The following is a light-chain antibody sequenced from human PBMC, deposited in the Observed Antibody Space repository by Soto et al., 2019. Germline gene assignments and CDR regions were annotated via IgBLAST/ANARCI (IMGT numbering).Light chain of an antibody. V-gene: IGLV1-47*01. CDR3: AARDDSLSGHWV. J-gene: IGLJ3*02. CDR2: INN. CDR1: SSNIGSEY. Sequence: QSVLTQPPSASGTPGQRVTISCSGSSSNIGSEYVVGYQHLPGTAPKLLIYINNKRPSGVPDRFAGSKSGTSASLAISGLRSEDEADYYCAARDDSLSGHWVFGGGTQLTVL.